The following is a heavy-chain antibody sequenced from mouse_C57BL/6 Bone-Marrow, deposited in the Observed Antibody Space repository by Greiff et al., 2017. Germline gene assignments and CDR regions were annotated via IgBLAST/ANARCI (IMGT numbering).Heavy chain of an antibody. CDR1: GYTFTSYG. Sequence: VQLQQSGAELARPGASVKLSCKASGYTFTSYGISWVKQRPGQGLEWIGEIYPRSGNTYYNEKFKGKATLTADKSSSTAYMELRSLTSEDSAVYLCARPLWSYYFDYWGQGTTLTVSS. CDR2: IYPRSGNT. D-gene: IGHD1-1*02. V-gene: IGHV1-81*01. J-gene: IGHJ2*01. CDR3: ARPLWSYYFDY.